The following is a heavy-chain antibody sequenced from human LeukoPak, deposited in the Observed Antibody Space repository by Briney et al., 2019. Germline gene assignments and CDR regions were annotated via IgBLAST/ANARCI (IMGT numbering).Heavy chain of an antibody. D-gene: IGHD1-26*01. CDR2: ISGSGGST. CDR1: GFTFSSYA. CDR3: ARDSSGPSY. J-gene: IGHJ4*01. V-gene: IGHV3-23*01. Sequence: PGGSLRLSCAASGFTFSSYAMSWVRQAPGKGLEWASAISGSGGSTYYADSVKGRFTISRDSSRNTLYLQMNSLRAEDTAVYFCARDSSGPSYWGQGTLVTVSS.